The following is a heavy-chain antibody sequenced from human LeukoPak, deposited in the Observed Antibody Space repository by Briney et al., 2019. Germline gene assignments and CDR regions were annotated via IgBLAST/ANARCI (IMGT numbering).Heavy chain of an antibody. D-gene: IGHD3-22*01. J-gene: IGHJ5*02. CDR2: MNPNSGNT. Sequence: ASVKVSCKASGYTFTSYDINWVRQATGQGLEWMGWMNPNSGNTGYAQKFQGRVTMTRNTSISIAYMELSSLRSEDTAVYYRARLYYDSSGYVPNWPLDPWGQGTLVTVSS. V-gene: IGHV1-8*01. CDR1: GYTFTSYD. CDR3: ARLYYDSSGYVPNWPLDP.